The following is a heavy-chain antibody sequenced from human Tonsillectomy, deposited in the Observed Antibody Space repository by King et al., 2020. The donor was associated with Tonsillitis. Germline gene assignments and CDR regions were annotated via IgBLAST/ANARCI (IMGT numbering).Heavy chain of an antibody. Sequence: VQLVESGGGLVKPGGALRLSCAASGFTISSYSMNWGRQAPGKGLEWGSSISSSSSFIYYAASVKGRFTISRDNAKNSLYLQMNSLRAEDTAVYYCARDRRYCSSTSCQIDYWGQGTLVTVSS. J-gene: IGHJ4*02. CDR1: GFTISSYS. D-gene: IGHD2-2*01. CDR2: ISSSSSFI. CDR3: ARDRRYCSSTSCQIDY. V-gene: IGHV3-21*01.